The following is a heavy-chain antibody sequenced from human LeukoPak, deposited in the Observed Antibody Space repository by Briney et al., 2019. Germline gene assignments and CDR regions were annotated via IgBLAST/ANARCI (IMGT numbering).Heavy chain of an antibody. J-gene: IGHJ3*02. V-gene: IGHV1-8*01. D-gene: IGHD5-24*01. Sequence: ASVTVSFKASGYTFTSYDINWVRQAPGQGVEWMGWMNPNSGNTGYAQRFQGRVTMTMNTSISTAYMELSSLRSEDTAVYYGARGSEMAPDAFDIWGQGTMVTVSS. CDR3: ARGSEMAPDAFDI. CDR1: GYTFTSYD. CDR2: MNPNSGNT.